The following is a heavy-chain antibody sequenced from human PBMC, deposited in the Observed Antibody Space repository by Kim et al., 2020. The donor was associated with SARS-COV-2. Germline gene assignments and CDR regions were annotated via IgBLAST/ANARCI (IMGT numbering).Heavy chain of an antibody. CDR3: ARELWESGEYFFDY. CDR2: IYYSGST. J-gene: IGHJ4*02. Sequence: SETLSLTCTVSGGSISSYYWIWIRQPPAKGLELIGYIYYSGSTNYNPSPKSRVTISLDTSKNQFSLKLSSMTAADTAVYYCARELWESGEYFFDYWGQGTLVTVSS. D-gene: IGHD1-26*01. CDR1: GGSISSYY. V-gene: IGHV4-59*13.